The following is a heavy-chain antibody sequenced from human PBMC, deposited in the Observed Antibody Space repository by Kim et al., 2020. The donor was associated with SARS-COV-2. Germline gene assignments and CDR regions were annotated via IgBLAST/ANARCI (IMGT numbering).Heavy chain of an antibody. CDR3: ARDPVRRDAYNFDS. V-gene: IGHV4-39*07. D-gene: IGHD3-16*01. CDR1: Y. J-gene: IGHJ4*02. CDR2: LYYSGET. Sequence: YWGWIRQPPGMALEWIGTLYYSGETYYNPSLKSRVTISLDTSKNHFSLKLSSVTAADTAVYFCARDPVRRDAYNFDSWGQGTLVTVSS.